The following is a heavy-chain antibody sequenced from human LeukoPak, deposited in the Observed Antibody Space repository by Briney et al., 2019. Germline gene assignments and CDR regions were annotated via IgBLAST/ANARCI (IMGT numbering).Heavy chain of an antibody. Sequence: GGSLRLSCAASGFTFSSYEMNWVRQAPGKGLEWVSYIISSGSTIYYADSVKGRFTISKDNAKNSLYLQMNSLRAEDTAVYYCARGTMFPYYFDYWGQGTLVTVSS. V-gene: IGHV3-48*03. J-gene: IGHJ4*02. CDR3: ARGTMFPYYFDY. CDR1: GFTFSSYE. CDR2: IISSGSTI. D-gene: IGHD3-10*02.